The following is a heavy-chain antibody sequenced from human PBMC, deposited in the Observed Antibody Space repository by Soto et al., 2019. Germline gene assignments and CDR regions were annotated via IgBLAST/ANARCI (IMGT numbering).Heavy chain of an antibody. Sequence: XGSLRVSCSVSGFNVMSYCMSWVRQAPGKGLDWVASIKEDGSEIYYLHSVRGRFSISRDSAGNALHLTMNYLSAEDTGVYFCARDIGLDYVNWGQGTLVTVSS. CDR1: GFNVMSYC. D-gene: IGHD3-16*01. J-gene: IGHJ4*02. CDR3: ARDIGLDYVN. V-gene: IGHV3-7*01. CDR2: IKEDGSEI.